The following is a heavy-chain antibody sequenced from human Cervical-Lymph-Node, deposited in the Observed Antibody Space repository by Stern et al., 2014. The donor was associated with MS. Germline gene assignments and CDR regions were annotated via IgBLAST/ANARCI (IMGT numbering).Heavy chain of an antibody. Sequence: EVQLVESGAEVKKPGESLKISCKGSGYSFTSYWIGWVRQMHGKGLEWMGVIYPGESDTRYSPSFQGQVTISADKSISTAYLQWSSLKASDTAMYYCARIGYCSGGSCYSDYYYGMDVWGQGTTVTVSS. CDR2: IYPGESDT. CDR1: GYSFTSYW. J-gene: IGHJ6*02. CDR3: ARIGYCSGGSCYSDYYYGMDV. V-gene: IGHV5-51*03. D-gene: IGHD2-15*01.